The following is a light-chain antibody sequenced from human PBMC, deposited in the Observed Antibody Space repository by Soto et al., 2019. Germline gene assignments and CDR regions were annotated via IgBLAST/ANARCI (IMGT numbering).Light chain of an antibody. Sequence: QSALTQPASVSGSPGQSITISCTGTSSDVRNYNFVSWYQQHPGKAPKVMIYEGSKRPSGVSNRFSGSKSGNTASLTISGLQAEDEADYYCCSYAGSSPPVVFGGGPKLTVL. V-gene: IGLV2-23*01. CDR1: SSDVRNYNF. J-gene: IGLJ2*01. CDR2: EGS. CDR3: CSYAGSSPPVV.